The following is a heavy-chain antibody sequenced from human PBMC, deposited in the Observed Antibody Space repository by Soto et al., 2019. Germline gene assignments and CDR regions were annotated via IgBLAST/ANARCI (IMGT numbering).Heavy chain of an antibody. V-gene: IGHV3-7*01. J-gene: IGHJ4*02. CDR1: GFTFSSYW. D-gene: IGHD2-8*01. CDR2: IKQDGSEK. CDR3: ARDIGYCTNGVCYVVDY. Sequence: GGSLRLSCAASGFTFSSYWMSWVRQAPGKGLEWVANIKQDGSEKYYVDSVKGRFTISRDNAKNSLYLQMNSLRAEDTAVYYCARDIGYCTNGVCYVVDYWGQGTLVTVSS.